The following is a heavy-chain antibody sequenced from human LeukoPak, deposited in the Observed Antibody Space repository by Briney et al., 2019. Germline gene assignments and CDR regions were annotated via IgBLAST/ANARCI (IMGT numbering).Heavy chain of an antibody. D-gene: IGHD6-13*01. CDR3: AGHLAAAGSAFDY. V-gene: IGHV4-39*01. CDR2: IYYSGST. Sequence: PSETLSLTCTVSGGSISSSSYYWGWIRQPPGKGLEWIGSIYYSGSTYYNPSLKSRVTISVDTSKNQFSLKLSSVTAADTAVYYCAGHLAAAGSAFDYWGQGTLVTVSS. CDR1: GGSISSSSYY. J-gene: IGHJ4*02.